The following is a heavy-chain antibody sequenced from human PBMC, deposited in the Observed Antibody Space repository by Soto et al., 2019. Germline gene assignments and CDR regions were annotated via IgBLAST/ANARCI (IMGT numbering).Heavy chain of an antibody. CDR2: IYWDDDK. CDR3: AHSYYCILCGYLDY. J-gene: IGHJ4*02. Sequence: QITLKESGPTLVKPTQTLTLTCTFSGFSLSTSGVGVGWIRQPPGKALEWLALIYWDDDKRYSPSLKSRLTIDQDPPKNQVVLTMTNIDPVHTATYCYAHSYYCILCGYLDYWCQGRLVAV. V-gene: IGHV2-5*02. D-gene: IGHD3-9*01. CDR1: GFSLSTSGVG.